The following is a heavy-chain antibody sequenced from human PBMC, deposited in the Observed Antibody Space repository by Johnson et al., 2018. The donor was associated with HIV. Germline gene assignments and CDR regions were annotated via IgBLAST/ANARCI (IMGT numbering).Heavy chain of an antibody. D-gene: IGHD3-22*01. Sequence: VQLVESGGGLVQPGGSLRLSCAASGFTFSSYAMSWVRQAPGKGLEWVSAISGSGGSTYYADSVKGRFTISRDNSKNTLYLQMNSLRAEDTALYYCAKGRDYYDSSGYQGAFDIWGQGTMVTVSS. CDR3: AKGRDYYDSSGYQGAFDI. J-gene: IGHJ3*02. CDR2: ISGSGGST. V-gene: IGHV3-23*04. CDR1: GFTFSSYA.